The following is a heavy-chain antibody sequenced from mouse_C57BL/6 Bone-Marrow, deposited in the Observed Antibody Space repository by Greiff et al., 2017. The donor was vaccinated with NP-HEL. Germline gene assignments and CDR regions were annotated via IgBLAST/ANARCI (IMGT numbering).Heavy chain of an antibody. J-gene: IGHJ1*03. Sequence: EVMLVESGGGLVKPGGSLKLSCAASGFTFSDYGMHWVRQAPEKGLEWVAYISSGSSTIYYADTVKGRFTISRDNAKNTLFLQMTSLRSEDTAMYYCARDYSNPYWYFDVWGTGTTVTVSS. D-gene: IGHD2-5*01. V-gene: IGHV5-17*01. CDR3: ARDYSNPYWYFDV. CDR2: ISSGSSTI. CDR1: GFTFSDYG.